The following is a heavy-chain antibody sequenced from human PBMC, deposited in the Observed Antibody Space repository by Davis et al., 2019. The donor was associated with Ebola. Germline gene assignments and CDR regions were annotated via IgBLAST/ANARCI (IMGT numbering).Heavy chain of an antibody. V-gene: IGHV5-51*01. CDR2: IYPGDSDT. J-gene: IGHJ6*03. D-gene: IGHD2-2*01. Sequence: PGGSLRLSCKGSGYSFTSYWIGWVRQMPGKGLEWMGIIYPGDSDTRYSPSFQGQVTISADKSISTAYLQWSSLKASDTAMYYCARHMGYCSSTSCFYYYYYMDVWGKGTTVTVSS. CDR3: ARHMGYCSSTSCFYYYYYMDV. CDR1: GYSFTSYW.